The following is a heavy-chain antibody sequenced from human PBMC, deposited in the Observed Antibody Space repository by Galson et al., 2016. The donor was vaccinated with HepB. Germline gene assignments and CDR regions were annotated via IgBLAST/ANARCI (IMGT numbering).Heavy chain of an antibody. V-gene: IGHV3-74*01. CDR2: IDRYGSST. D-gene: IGHD6-13*01. J-gene: IGHJ4*02. CDR1: GFSFSSSW. CDR3: ASRGSSLFIG. Sequence: SLRLSCAASGFSFSSSWMHWVRQAPGKGLVWVSRIDRYGSSTGYADSVKGRFTISRDNAKNTLFLHMNSLRVEDTAVYYCASRGSSLFIGWGQGTLVPLSS.